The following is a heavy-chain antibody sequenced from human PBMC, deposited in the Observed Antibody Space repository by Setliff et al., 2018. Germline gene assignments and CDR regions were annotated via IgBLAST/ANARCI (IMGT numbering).Heavy chain of an antibody. D-gene: IGHD1-26*01. V-gene: IGHV1-46*01. CDR3: ARGQDSGSWIIDG. CDR2: IDPSADYT. CDR1: GYTFTGYY. Sequence: ASVKVSCKASGYTFTGYYLHWVRQAPGQGLEWMGIIDPSADYTNYAQKFQGRVTTTRDTSTSTVYMEVSSLRSEDTAIYFCARGQDSGSWIIDGWGQGTLVTVSS. J-gene: IGHJ4*02.